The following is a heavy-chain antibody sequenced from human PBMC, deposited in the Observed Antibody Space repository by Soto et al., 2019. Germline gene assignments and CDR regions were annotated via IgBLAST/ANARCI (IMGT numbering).Heavy chain of an antibody. V-gene: IGHV3-33*01. CDR3: TRDPLIAVAAYDAFDI. Sequence: ESGGGVVQRGGSLRLSCAASGFTFSSYGMHWVRQAPGKGLEWVAVIWYDGSNKYYADSVKGRYTISRDDSKTTVYLQMNSLGAADTAVYYCTRDPLIAVAAYDAFDIWGQGTAVTVSS. CDR2: IWYDGSNK. D-gene: IGHD6-19*01. CDR1: GFTFSSYG. J-gene: IGHJ3*02.